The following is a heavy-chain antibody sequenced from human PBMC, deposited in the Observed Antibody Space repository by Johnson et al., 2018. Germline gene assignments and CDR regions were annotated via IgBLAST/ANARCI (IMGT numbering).Heavy chain of an antibody. CDR1: GFSFSNAW. CDR2: IKSKIDGGAI. Sequence: VQLVESVGGLVKPGESLRVSCAASGFSFSNAWMNWVRQAPGRGLEWVGRIKSKIDGGAIDYGAPVKGRVTISRDDSKNTVYLLMNSLKIEDTAVYYCMTDRGGAIWGQGTMVTVSS. J-gene: IGHJ3*02. V-gene: IGHV3-15*07. D-gene: IGHD3-16*01. CDR3: MTDRGGAI.